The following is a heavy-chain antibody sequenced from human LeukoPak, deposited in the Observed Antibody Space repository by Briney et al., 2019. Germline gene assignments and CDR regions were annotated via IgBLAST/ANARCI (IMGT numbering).Heavy chain of an antibody. CDR2: INPNSGGT. CDR3: ARAPIVGATTVGNWFDP. V-gene: IGHV1-2*02. J-gene: IGHJ5*02. CDR1: GYTFTGYY. Sequence: GASVKVSCKAFGYTFTGYYMHWVRQAPGQGLEWMGWINPNSGGTNYAQKFQGRVTMTRDTSISTAYMELSRLRSDDTAVYYCARAPIVGATTVGNWFDPWGQGTLVTVSS. D-gene: IGHD1-26*01.